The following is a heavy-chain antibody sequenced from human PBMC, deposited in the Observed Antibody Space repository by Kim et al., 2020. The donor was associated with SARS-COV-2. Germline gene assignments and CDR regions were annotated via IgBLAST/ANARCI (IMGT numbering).Heavy chain of an antibody. V-gene: IGHV5-51*01. J-gene: IGHJ3*02. D-gene: IGHD6-13*01. CDR3: ARHQAAEGLGAFDI. Sequence: SPSFQGQVTISADKSISTAYLQWSSLKASDTAMYYCARHQAAEGLGAFDIWGQGTMVTVSS.